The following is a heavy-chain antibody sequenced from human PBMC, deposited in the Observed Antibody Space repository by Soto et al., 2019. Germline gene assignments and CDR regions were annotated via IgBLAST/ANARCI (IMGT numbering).Heavy chain of an antibody. V-gene: IGHV1-69*12. J-gene: IGHJ4*02. Sequence: QVQLVQSGAEVKKPGSSVKVSCKASGGTFSSYAISWVRQAPGQGLEWMGGIIPIFGTANYAQKFQGRVTITADESTSKAYMELSSLRSEDTAVYYCARTYLGGIAVAGNFDYWGQGTLVTVSS. CDR2: IIPIFGTA. CDR1: GGTFSSYA. D-gene: IGHD6-19*01. CDR3: ARTYLGGIAVAGNFDY.